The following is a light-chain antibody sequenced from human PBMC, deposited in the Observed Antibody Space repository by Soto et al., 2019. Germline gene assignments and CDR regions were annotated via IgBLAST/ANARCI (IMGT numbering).Light chain of an antibody. Sequence: QLVLTQPPSVSGAPGQRVTISCTGISSNIGAGYDVHWYQQFPGTAPKLLILANSNRPSGVPDRFSGSKSGTSASLAISGLQAEDEADYYCQSYDSSLTVWVFGGGTKVTVL. CDR1: SSNIGAGYD. CDR2: ANS. CDR3: QSYDSSLTVWV. V-gene: IGLV1-40*01. J-gene: IGLJ3*02.